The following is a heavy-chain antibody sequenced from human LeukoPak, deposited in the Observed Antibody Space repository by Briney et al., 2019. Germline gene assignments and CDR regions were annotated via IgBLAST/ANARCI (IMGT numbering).Heavy chain of an antibody. J-gene: IGHJ4*02. Sequence: PGRSLRLSCAASGFTFSSYGMHWVRQAPGKGLEWVAVISYDGSNKYYADSVKGRFTIARDNSKNTLYLQMNSLRAEDTAVYYCAKDGPAGYSSGWSFDYWGQGTLVTVSS. CDR3: AKDGPAGYSSGWSFDY. V-gene: IGHV3-30*18. D-gene: IGHD6-19*01. CDR2: ISYDGSNK. CDR1: GFTFSSYG.